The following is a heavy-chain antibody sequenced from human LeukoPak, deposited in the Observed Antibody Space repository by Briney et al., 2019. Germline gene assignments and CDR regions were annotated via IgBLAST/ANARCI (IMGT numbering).Heavy chain of an antibody. CDR1: GASISTYY. D-gene: IGHD6-19*01. CDR3: ARAGGGWSFDY. V-gene: IGHV4-59*01. J-gene: IGHJ4*02. CDR2: LFFGGST. Sequence: PSETLSLTCTVSGASISTYYWSWIRQPPGKGLEWIGYLFFGGSTNYDPSLKSRVTISSDTSKNQLSLKLTSVTAADTAVYYCARAGGGWSFDYLGQGTLVTVSS.